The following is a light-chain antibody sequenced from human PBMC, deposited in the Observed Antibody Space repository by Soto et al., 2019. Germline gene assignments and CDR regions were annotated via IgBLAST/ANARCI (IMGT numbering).Light chain of an antibody. CDR1: QGIRND. CDR2: AAS. CDR3: LHDYNYPYT. J-gene: IGKJ2*01. Sequence: AIQMTQSPSSLSASVADRLTITCRASQGIRNDLGWYQQKPGKAPNLLIYAASSLQSGVPSRFSGSGSGPDFTLTISSLQPEDFATYYCLHDYNYPYTFGQGTKVDIK. V-gene: IGKV1-6*01.